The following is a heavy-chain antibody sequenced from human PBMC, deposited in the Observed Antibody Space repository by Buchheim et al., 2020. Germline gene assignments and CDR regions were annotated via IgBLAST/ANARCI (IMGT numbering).Heavy chain of an antibody. CDR2: ISHSGTT. CDR3: ARNGGKSDFDS. J-gene: IGHJ4*02. V-gene: IGHV4-4*02. D-gene: IGHD4-23*01. Sequence: QVQLQESGPGLVKPSGTLSLTCAVSGGSLRGGNWWTWVRQPPGKGLEWIGEISHSGTTNYNPSLKSPVTMSVHKPQNQFSLRLTSVTAVDTALYYCARNGGKSDFDSWGQGTL. CDR1: GGSLRGGNW.